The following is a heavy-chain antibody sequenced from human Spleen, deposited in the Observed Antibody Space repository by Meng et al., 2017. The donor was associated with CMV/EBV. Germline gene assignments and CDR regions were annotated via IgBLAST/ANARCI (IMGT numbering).Heavy chain of an antibody. Sequence: GSLRLSCTVSGGSISSSSYYWGWIRQPPGKGLEWIGSIYYSGSTYYNPSLKSRVTISLDTSKNQFSLKLSSVTAADTAVYYCARGWVYYYDSPNAFDIWGQGTMVTVSS. D-gene: IGHD3-22*01. J-gene: IGHJ3*02. CDR3: ARGWVYYYDSPNAFDI. CDR1: GGSISSSSYY. V-gene: IGHV4-39*07. CDR2: IYYSGST.